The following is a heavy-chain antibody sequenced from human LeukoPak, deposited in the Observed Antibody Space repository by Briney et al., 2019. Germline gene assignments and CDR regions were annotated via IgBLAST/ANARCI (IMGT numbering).Heavy chain of an antibody. D-gene: IGHD1-26*01. CDR3: AKARDRWDDDFDI. CDR2: ISWNSGSI. Sequence: SGGSLRLSCAASGFTFDDYAMHWVRQAPGRGLEWVSGISWNSGSIDYADSVKGRFTISRDNAKNSLYLQMNSLRAEDMALYYCAKARDRWDDDFDIWGQGTMVTVSS. J-gene: IGHJ3*02. V-gene: IGHV3-9*03. CDR1: GFTFDDYA.